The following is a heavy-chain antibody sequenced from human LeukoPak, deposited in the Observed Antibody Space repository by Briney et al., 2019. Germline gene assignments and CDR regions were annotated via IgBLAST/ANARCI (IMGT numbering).Heavy chain of an antibody. CDR3: AKGVRDCSTTSCYPH. J-gene: IGHJ4*02. CDR1: GYTFTSYG. CDR2: ISGYDGDT. V-gene: IGHV1-18*01. Sequence: ASVKVSCKASGYTFTSYGISWVRQAPGQGLQWMGWISGYDGDTNYAQKLQGRVTMTTDTSTSTAYMELRSLRSDDTAVYYCAKGVRDCSTTSCYPHWGQGTLVTVPS. D-gene: IGHD2-2*01.